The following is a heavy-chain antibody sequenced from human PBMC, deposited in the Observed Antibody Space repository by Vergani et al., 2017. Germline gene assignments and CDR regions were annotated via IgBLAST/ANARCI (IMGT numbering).Heavy chain of an antibody. CDR3: ARVGTSSHRDYFDY. Sequence: QVQRVQSGAEVKKPGASVKVSCKASGYTFTDYFRHWVRQAPGQGLKWMEWINPNSGGTNYAQKFQGRGTMTRNTSIRTAYMELRNLRSDDTAVYYCARVGTSSHRDYFDYWGQGTLVTVSS. J-gene: IGHJ4*02. CDR1: GYTFTDYF. CDR2: INPNSGGT. D-gene: IGHD2-2*01. V-gene: IGHV1-2*02.